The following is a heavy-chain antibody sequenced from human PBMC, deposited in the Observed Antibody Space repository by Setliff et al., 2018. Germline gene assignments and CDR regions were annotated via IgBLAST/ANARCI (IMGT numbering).Heavy chain of an antibody. CDR1: GGSINSGPYY. J-gene: IGHJ6*03. Sequence: ASETLSLTCTVTGGSINSGPYYWTWIRQSAGKGLEWLGQIYSKGSMNYNPSLKSRVTISADSSKSQFFLRLTSVTAADTAVYYCARALASGSYYGQSSYYMDVWGKGTTVTVSS. V-gene: IGHV4-61*09. D-gene: IGHD3-10*01. CDR2: IYSKGSM. CDR3: ARALASGSYYGQSSYYMDV.